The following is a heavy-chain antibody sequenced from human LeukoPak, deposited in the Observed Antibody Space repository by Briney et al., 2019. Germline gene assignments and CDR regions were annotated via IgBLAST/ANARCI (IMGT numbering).Heavy chain of an antibody. CDR2: INSGGSTT. Sequence: GGSLRLSCAASGFTFRTYWMHWVRDNPGHGLVWASRINSGGSTTNYADSVKGRFTVSRDNAQNTLYLQRSSLRAEDTAVYYCARAGNYYFEYWGQGALVTVSS. CDR1: GFTFRTYW. V-gene: IGHV3-74*01. D-gene: IGHD3-10*01. CDR3: ARAGNYYFEY. J-gene: IGHJ4*02.